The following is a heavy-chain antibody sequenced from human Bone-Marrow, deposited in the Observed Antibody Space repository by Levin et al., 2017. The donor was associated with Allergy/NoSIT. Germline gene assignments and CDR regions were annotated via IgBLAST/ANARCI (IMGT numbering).Heavy chain of an antibody. D-gene: IGHD6-19*01. CDR2: IDWDDDK. J-gene: IGHJ4*02. CDR3: GGYTSAWHVIDY. V-gene: IGHV2-70*11. Sequence: QTLSLTCSFSGFPLSTSGVCVTWVRQPPGKALEWLARIDWDDDKYYNSSLKTRLTISKDTSKNHVVLTMTNMDAVDTATYFCGGYTSAWHVIDYWGQGTLVTVSS. CDR1: GFPLSTSGVC.